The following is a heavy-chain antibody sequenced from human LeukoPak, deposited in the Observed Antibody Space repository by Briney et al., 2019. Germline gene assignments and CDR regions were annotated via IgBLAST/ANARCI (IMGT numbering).Heavy chain of an antibody. CDR1: GGSISSSSYY. J-gene: IGHJ6*03. Sequence: SETLSLTCTVSGGSISSSSYYWGWIRQPPGKGLEWIGSIYYSGSTYYNPSLKSRVTLSVDTSKNQFSLKLSSVTAADTAVYYCARQVYMDVWGKGTTVTISS. V-gene: IGHV4-39*01. CDR2: IYYSGST. CDR3: ARQVYMDV.